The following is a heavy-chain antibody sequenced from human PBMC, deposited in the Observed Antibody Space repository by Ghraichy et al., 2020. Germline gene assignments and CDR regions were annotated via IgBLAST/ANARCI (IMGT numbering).Heavy chain of an antibody. Sequence: SETLSLTCAVYGGSFSGYYWSWIRQPPGKGLEWIGEINHSGSTNYNPSLKSRVTISVDTSKNQFSLKLSSVTAADTAVYYCARGRADIVVVPAATGIDYWGQGTLVTVSS. J-gene: IGHJ4*02. CDR1: GGSFSGYY. CDR3: ARGRADIVVVPAATGIDY. D-gene: IGHD2-2*01. V-gene: IGHV4-34*01. CDR2: INHSGST.